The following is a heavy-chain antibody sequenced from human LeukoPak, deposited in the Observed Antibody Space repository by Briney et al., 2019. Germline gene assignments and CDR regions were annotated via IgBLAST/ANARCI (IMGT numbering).Heavy chain of an antibody. CDR3: ARLEWLQAAGFDY. J-gene: IGHJ4*02. Sequence: ASETLSLTCTVSGGSISSSSYYWGWIRQPPGKGLEWIGSIYYSGSTYYNPSLKSRVTISVDTSKNQFPLKLSSVTAADTAVYYCARLEWLQAAGFDYWGQGTLVTVSS. V-gene: IGHV4-39*06. D-gene: IGHD5-24*01. CDR2: IYYSGST. CDR1: GGSISSSSYY.